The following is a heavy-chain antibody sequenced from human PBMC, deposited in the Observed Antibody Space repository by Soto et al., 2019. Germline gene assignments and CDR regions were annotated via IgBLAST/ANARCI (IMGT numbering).Heavy chain of an antibody. CDR2: IYYSGST. CDR1: GGSISSGGYY. CDR3: ARDGYYGSGSYLGWFDP. J-gene: IGHJ5*02. D-gene: IGHD3-10*01. Sequence: QVQLQESGPGLVKPSQTLSLTCTVSGGSISSGGYYWSWIRQHPGKGLEWIGYIYYSGSTYYNPSLKSRVTISVDTSKNQFSLKLSSVTAADTAVYDCARDGYYGSGSYLGWFDPWGQGTLVTVSS. V-gene: IGHV4-31*03.